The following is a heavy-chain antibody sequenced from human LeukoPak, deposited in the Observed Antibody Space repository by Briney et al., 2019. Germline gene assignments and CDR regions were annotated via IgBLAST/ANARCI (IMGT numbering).Heavy chain of an antibody. D-gene: IGHD6-19*01. V-gene: IGHV3-20*01. CDR3: ARGRGGWPHYYFDY. Sequence: GGSLRLSCAASGFTFDDYGMSWVRQAPGKGLEWVSGINWNGGSTGYADSVKGRFTISRDNAKNSLYLQMNSLRAEDTALYHCARGRGGWPHYYFDYWGQGTLVTVSS. CDR2: INWNGGST. CDR1: GFTFDDYG. J-gene: IGHJ4*02.